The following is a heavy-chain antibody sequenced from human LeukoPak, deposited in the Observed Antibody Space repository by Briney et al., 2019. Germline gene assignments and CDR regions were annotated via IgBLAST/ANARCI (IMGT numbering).Heavy chain of an antibody. D-gene: IGHD6-19*01. CDR1: GFALSSYG. J-gene: IGHJ4*02. CDR3: AKSTSAWYAPPYDY. V-gene: IGHV3-30*18. CDR2: IPYDGSNE. Sequence: GGSLRLSCVASGFALSSYGMHWVRQAPGKGLEWVAVIPYDGSNEYCAESVKGRFTISRDNSKNMLYLQMNSLRAEDTAVYYCAKSTSAWYAPPYDYWGQGTLVTVSS.